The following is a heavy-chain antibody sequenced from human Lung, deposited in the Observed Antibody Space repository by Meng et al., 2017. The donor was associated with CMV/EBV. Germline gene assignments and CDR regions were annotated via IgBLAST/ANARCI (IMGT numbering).Heavy chain of an antibody. V-gene: IGHV3-30*02. D-gene: IGHD3-16*01. CDR2: IRHDGSGT. CDR1: GFTFDNYG. CDR3: ARDELLFGGDNEYFDH. Sequence: GGSLRLXCAASGFTFDNYGMHWVRQTPGKGLEWVAFIRHDGSGTYYGDSVKGRFIISRDNSKNTLYLQMTSLRTEETGLYYCARDELLFGGDNEYFDHWGQGXLVTVSS. J-gene: IGHJ4*01.